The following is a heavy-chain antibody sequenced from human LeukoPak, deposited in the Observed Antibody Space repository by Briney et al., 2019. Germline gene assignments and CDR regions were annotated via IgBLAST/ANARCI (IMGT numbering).Heavy chain of an antibody. CDR2: ISSTSTYT. V-gene: IGHV3-11*05. Sequence: GGSLRLSCAASGSTISDYHMTWTRQAPGKGLEWLSYISSTSTYTNYADSVKGRFTISRDNAKNSLYLQMNSLRDEDTAVYYCARENVYKFDCWGQGTPVTVSS. CDR1: GSTISDYH. J-gene: IGHJ4*02. CDR3: ARENVYKFDC. D-gene: IGHD5/OR15-5a*01.